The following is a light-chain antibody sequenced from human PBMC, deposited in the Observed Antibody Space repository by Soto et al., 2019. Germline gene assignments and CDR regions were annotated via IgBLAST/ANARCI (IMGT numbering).Light chain of an antibody. J-gene: IGKJ4*01. Sequence: EIVMTQSQATLSVSPGERATLSCRASQSVSSNLAWYQQKPGQAPRLLIYGASTRSTGIPARFSGSGSGTEFTLTISSLQSEDFAGYYCQQYNNLPSLTSGGGTKVEIK. V-gene: IGKV3-15*01. CDR3: QQYNNLPSLT. CDR1: QSVSSN. CDR2: GAS.